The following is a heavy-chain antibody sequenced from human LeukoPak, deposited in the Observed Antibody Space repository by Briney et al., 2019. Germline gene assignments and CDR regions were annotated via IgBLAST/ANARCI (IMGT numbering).Heavy chain of an antibody. CDR2: LWYDGSNK. V-gene: IGHV3-33*06. CDR3: AKDMTEGVLSMDV. Sequence: GGSLSLSCVASGFNFSSCGMHWVRPAPGKGLEWVAVLWYDGSNKYSADSVKGRFTFSRDNSKNTLYLQMNSLRADDTAVYHCAKDMTEGVLSMDVWGQGTTVTVSS. J-gene: IGHJ6*02. D-gene: IGHD2-8*01. CDR1: GFNFSSCG.